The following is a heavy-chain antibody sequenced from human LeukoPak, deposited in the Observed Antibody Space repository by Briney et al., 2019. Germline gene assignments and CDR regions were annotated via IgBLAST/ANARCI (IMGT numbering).Heavy chain of an antibody. CDR2: IQEDGTET. V-gene: IGHV3-7*03. CDR3: AKEGRSLQTY. D-gene: IGHD5-24*01. J-gene: IGHJ4*02. Sequence: GGSLRLSCAASGFMFSSNWMSWVRLAPGKGLEWVANIQEDGTETYYVDSVKGRFTISRDNAKNSLYLQMNSLRVEDTAVYYCAKEGRSLQTYWGQGTLVTVSS. CDR1: GFMFSSNW.